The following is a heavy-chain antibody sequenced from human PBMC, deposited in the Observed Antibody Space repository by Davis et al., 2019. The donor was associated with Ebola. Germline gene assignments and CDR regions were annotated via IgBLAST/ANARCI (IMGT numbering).Heavy chain of an antibody. J-gene: IGHJ4*02. CDR1: GFTFSSYA. D-gene: IGHD5-18*01. CDR2: ISYDGSNK. Sequence: GESLKISCAASGFTFSSYAMHWVRQAPGKGLEWVAVISYDGSNKYYADSVKGRFTISRDNSKNTLYLQMNSLRAEDTAVYYCARPGGSYGPLDYWGQGTLVTVSS. CDR3: ARPGGSYGPLDY. V-gene: IGHV3-30-3*01.